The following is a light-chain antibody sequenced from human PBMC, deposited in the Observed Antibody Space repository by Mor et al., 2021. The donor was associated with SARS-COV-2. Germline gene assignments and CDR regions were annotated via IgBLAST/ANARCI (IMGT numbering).Light chain of an antibody. CDR1: GGNYDL. CDR2: EVT. Sequence: GGNYDLVSWFQQYPGTAPKLIISEVTKRPSGVSDRFSGSKSGNTASLTISELQADDEADYYCYSYAGKNTFVFG. V-gene: IGLV2-23*02. J-gene: IGLJ1*01. CDR3: YSYAGKNTFV.